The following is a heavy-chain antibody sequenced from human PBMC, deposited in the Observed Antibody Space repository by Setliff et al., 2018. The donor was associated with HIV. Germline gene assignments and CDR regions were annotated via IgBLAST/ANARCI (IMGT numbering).Heavy chain of an antibody. V-gene: IGHV3-21*01. J-gene: IGHJ1*01. D-gene: IGHD6-19*01. CDR2: ISNTGRYK. CDR3: ARVPPGWGTTEYFQH. Sequence: GGSLRLSCEASGFTFSDYTLNWVRQAPGKGLEWVSSISNTGRYKYYADSLKDRLTISRDNAKNSLYLQMNSLRAEDTAVYYCARVPPGWGTTEYFQHWGQGTLVTVSS. CDR1: GFTFSDYT.